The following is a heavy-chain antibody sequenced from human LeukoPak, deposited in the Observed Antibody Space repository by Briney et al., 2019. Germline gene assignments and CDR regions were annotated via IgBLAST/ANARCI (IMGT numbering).Heavy chain of an antibody. CDR1: GGSISSSSYY. CDR2: IYYSGST. D-gene: IGHD6-19*01. J-gene: IGHJ4*02. Sequence: SETLSLTCTVSGGSISSSSYYWGWIRQPPGKGLEWIGSIYYSGSTYYNPSLKSRVTISVDTSKNQFSLKLSSVTAADTAVYYCARLTYSSGSREYWGQGTLVTVSS. V-gene: IGHV4-39*01. CDR3: ARLTYSSGSREY.